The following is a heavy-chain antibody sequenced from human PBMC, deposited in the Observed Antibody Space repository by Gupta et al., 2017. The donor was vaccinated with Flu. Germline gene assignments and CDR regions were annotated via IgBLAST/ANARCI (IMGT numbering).Heavy chain of an antibody. CDR2: INQSGTT. J-gene: IGHJ5*02. CDR1: GSLSGYC. V-gene: IGHV4-34*01. D-gene: IGHD2-21*02. CDR3: ARLLPAMNMVTA. Sequence: GSLSGYCWSWVRQPPGKGLEWVGEINQSGTTHYNPSLKGRVTMSVDSSKTQLYLKLTSVTAADTAVYYCARLLPAMNMVTAWGQGTLVTVSS.